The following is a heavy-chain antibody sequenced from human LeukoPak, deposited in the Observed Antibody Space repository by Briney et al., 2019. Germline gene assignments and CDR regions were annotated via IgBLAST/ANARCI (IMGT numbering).Heavy chain of an antibody. Sequence: SVKVSCKASGGTFTSYAISWVRQAPGQGLEWMGGIIPIFGTANYAQKFQGRVTITADKSTSTAYMELSSLRSEDTAVYYCAFPGIAAAGEGVDYYYYGMDVWGKGTTVTVSS. V-gene: IGHV1-69*06. CDR1: GGTFTSYA. J-gene: IGHJ6*04. D-gene: IGHD6-13*01. CDR2: IIPIFGTA. CDR3: AFPGIAAAGEGVDYYYYGMDV.